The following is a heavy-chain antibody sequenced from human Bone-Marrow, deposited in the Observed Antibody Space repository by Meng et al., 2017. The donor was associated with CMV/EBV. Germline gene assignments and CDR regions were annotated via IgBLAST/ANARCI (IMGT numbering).Heavy chain of an antibody. J-gene: IGHJ4*02. D-gene: IGHD2-2*01. Sequence: GGSLRLSCAASGFTFSSYSMNWVRQAPGKGLEWVSSISSSSSYIYYADSVKGRFTISRDNAKNSLYLQMNSLRAEDTAVYYCARDDVVVPAALEVFDYWGQGTRVTGSS. CDR2: ISSSSSYI. CDR1: GFTFSSYS. V-gene: IGHV3-21*01. CDR3: ARDDVVVPAALEVFDY.